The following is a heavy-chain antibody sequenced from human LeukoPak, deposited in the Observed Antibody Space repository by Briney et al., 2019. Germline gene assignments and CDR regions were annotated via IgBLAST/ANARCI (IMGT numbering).Heavy chain of an antibody. CDR1: GYSISSTYY. V-gene: IGHV4-38-2*02. D-gene: IGHD2-15*01. Sequence: SETLSLTCTVSGYSISSTYYWGWIRPPPGKELEWIGGIYHSGSTYYNPSLKSRVTISVDTSKNQFSLKLSSVTAADTAVYYCARDPLYCSGGSCYSTWFDPWGQGTLVTVSS. CDR2: IYHSGST. CDR3: ARDPLYCSGGSCYSTWFDP. J-gene: IGHJ5*02.